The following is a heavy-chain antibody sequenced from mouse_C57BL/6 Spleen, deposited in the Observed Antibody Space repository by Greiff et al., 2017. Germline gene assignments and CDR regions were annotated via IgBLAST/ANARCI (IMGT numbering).Heavy chain of an antibody. Sequence: EVKLMESGGGLVQPGGSLKLSCAASGFTFSDYYMYWVRQTPEKRLEWVAYISNGGGSTYYPDTVKGRFTISRDNAKNTLYLQMSRLKSEDTAMYYCASSHYYGSGFAYWGQGTLVTVSA. V-gene: IGHV5-12*01. CDR2: ISNGGGST. CDR1: GFTFSDYY. J-gene: IGHJ3*01. D-gene: IGHD1-1*01. CDR3: ASSHYYGSGFAY.